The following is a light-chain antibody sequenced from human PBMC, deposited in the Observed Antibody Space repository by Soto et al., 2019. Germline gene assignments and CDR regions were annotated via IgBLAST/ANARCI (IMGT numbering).Light chain of an antibody. Sequence: DIVMTQSPATLSVSPGERATLSCRASQSVSSNLAWYQQKPGQAPRLLIYGASTRATGIPARFSGSGSGTEFTLTISRLQSEDFAVDFCQQYNNWPPLTFGQGTKVEIK. CDR2: GAS. CDR1: QSVSSN. CDR3: QQYNNWPPLT. V-gene: IGKV3-15*01. J-gene: IGKJ1*01.